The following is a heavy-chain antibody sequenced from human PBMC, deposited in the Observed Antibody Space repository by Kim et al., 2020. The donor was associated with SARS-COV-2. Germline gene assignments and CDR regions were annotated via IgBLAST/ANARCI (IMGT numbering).Heavy chain of an antibody. J-gene: IGHJ5*02. Sequence: RYCPSIQGEDTISADKSISTAYLQWSSLQASDTAMYYCARQRVDRGWFDPWGQGTLVTVSS. V-gene: IGHV5-51*01. D-gene: IGHD1-26*01. CDR3: ARQRVDRGWFDP.